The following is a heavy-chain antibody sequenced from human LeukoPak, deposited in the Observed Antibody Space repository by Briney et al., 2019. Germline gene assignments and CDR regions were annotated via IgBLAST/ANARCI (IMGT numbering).Heavy chain of an antibody. CDR2: ISAYNGNT. V-gene: IGHV1-18*01. D-gene: IGHD6-13*01. CDR3: ARVNGFSTRYSSSWYSYLAN. Sequence: ASVKVSCKASGYTFTSYGISWVRQAPGQGLEWMGWISAYNGNTNYAQKLQGRVTMTTDTSTSTAYMELRSLRSDDTAVYYCARVNGFSTRYSSSWYSYLANWGQGTLVTVSS. CDR1: GYTFTSYG. J-gene: IGHJ4*02.